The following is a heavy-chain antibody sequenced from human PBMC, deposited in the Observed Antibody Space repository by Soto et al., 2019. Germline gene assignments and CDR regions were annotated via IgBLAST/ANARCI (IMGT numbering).Heavy chain of an antibody. CDR1: GGTFSSYA. D-gene: IGHD6-13*01. V-gene: IGHV1-69*13. J-gene: IGHJ4*02. Sequence: AVKVSCKASGGTFSSYAISWVRQAPGQGLEWMGGIIPIFGTANYAQKFQGRVTITADESTSTAYMELSSLRSEDTAVYYCASFGYSSSWYGGYWGQGTMVTVYS. CDR2: IIPIFGTA. CDR3: ASFGYSSSWYGGY.